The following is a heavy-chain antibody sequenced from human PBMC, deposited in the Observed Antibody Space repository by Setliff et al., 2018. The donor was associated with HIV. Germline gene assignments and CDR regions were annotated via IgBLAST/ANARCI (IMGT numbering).Heavy chain of an antibody. CDR1: GFTFSSYS. J-gene: IGHJ3*02. V-gene: IGHV3-48*04. CDR3: ARPWAFDI. CDR2: IHKSGSPI. Sequence: GESLKISCAASGFTFSSYSMNWVRQAPGKGLEWIAHIHKSGSPIFYADSVKGRFTISRDNAKNSLYLQMNSLRAEDTAVYYCARPWAFDIWGQGTMVTVSS.